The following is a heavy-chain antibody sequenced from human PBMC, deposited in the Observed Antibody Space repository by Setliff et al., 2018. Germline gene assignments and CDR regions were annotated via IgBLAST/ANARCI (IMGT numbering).Heavy chain of an antibody. CDR1: GYTFTGYY. CDR3: ARVSLPAAIVRFDS. D-gene: IGHD2-2*01. J-gene: IGHJ4*02. CDR2: INPNSGGT. Sequence: ALVKVSCKASGYTFTGYYMHWVRQAPGQGLEWMGWINPNSGGTNYAQKFQGRVTMTRDTSISTADMELSRLRSDDTAIYYCARVSLPAAIVRFDSWGQGTLVTVSS. V-gene: IGHV1-2*02.